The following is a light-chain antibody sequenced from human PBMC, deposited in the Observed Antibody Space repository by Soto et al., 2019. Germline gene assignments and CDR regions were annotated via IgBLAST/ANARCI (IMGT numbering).Light chain of an antibody. CDR1: SSNVGTYDL. V-gene: IGLV2-23*01. Sequence: QSALTQPASVSASPGQSITISCTGTSSNVGTYDLVSWYQHHPDKAPKLIIYEGTKRPSGISSRFSGSKSGNTASLTISGLQAEYDADYYCFSFAVGAALVFGGGTKLTVL. CDR2: EGT. CDR3: FSFAVGAALV. J-gene: IGLJ2*01.